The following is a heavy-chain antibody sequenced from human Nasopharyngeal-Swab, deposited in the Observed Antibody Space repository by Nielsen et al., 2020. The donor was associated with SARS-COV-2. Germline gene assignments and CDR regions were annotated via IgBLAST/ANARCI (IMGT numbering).Heavy chain of an antibody. J-gene: IGHJ4*02. D-gene: IGHD1-26*01. Sequence: VCQAPGKGLEWVAVISYDGSNKYYADSVKGRFTISRDNSKNTLYLQMNSLRAEDTAVYYCAKLGSIVGATTGYWGQGTLVTVSS. CDR3: AKLGSIVGATTGY. V-gene: IGHV3-30*18. CDR2: ISYDGSNK.